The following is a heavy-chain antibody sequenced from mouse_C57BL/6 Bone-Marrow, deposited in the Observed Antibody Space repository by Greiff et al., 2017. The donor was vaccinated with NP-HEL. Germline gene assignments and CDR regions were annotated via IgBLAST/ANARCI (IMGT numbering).Heavy chain of an antibody. CDR3: ARPLYYGNSYAMDY. Sequence: EVQGVESGGGLVKPGGSLKLSCAASGFTFSDYGMHWVRQAPEKGLEWVAYISSGSSTIYYADTVKGRFTISRDNAKNTLFLQMTSLRSEDTAMYYCARPLYYGNSYAMDYWGQGTSVTVSS. CDR1: GFTFSDYG. V-gene: IGHV5-17*01. J-gene: IGHJ4*01. D-gene: IGHD2-1*01. CDR2: ISSGSSTI.